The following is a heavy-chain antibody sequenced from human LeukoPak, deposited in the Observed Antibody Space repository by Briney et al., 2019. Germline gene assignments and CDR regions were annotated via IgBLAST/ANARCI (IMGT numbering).Heavy chain of an antibody. D-gene: IGHD3-16*01. J-gene: IGHJ4*02. CDR2: IKQDGREM. CDR1: GFTFSNSW. CDR3: VSWARP. V-gene: IGHV3-7*01. Sequence: GGSLRLSCSASGFTFSNSWMNWVRQAPGKGLEWVANIKQDGREMYYVDSVKGRFTISRDNVRNSLYLQMNSLRVEDTAVYYCVSWARPGGQGTLVTVTS.